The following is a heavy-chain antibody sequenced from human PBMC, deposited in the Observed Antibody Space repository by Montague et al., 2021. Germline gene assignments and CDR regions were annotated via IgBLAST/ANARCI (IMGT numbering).Heavy chain of an antibody. CDR3: AHRLAAGNWFDP. V-gene: IGHV2-5*02. CDR1: GFPLNYNGVG. D-gene: IGHD2-15*01. CDR2: XYWDDDT. J-gene: IGHJ5*02. Sequence: PVLVKPTQTLRLTCTFSGFPLNYNGVGVGWIRQPPGKALEWLALXYWDDDTRYNPSLRSRLAITRDTSKNQVVLTLTNVAPVDTATYFCAHRLAAGNWFDPWGQGTLVTVSS.